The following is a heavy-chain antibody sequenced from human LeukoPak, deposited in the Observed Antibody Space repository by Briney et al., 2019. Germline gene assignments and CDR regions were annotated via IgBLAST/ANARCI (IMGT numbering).Heavy chain of an antibody. D-gene: IGHD3-9*01. CDR3: ATKVDGGANFVY. CDR2: IPDDGSNK. CDR1: GFTFRTYG. J-gene: IGHJ4*02. V-gene: IGHV3-30*02. Sequence: GGSLRLSCAAAGFTFRTYGMHWVRQAPGKGLEWVAFIPDDGSNKYYVDSVKGRFTISRDNFKNTLSLQMNSLRAEDTAIYYCATKVDGGANFVYWGQGTLVTVSS.